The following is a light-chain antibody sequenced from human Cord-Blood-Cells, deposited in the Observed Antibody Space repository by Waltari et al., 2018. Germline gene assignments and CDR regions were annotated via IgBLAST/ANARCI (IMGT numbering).Light chain of an antibody. CDR2: DAS. Sequence: EIVLTQSPAPLSLSPGARATIPCRASQSVSSYLAWYQQKPGQAPRLLIYDASNRATGIPARFSGSGSGTDFTLTISSLQPEDFAVYYCQQRSNWRFTFGPGTKVDIK. CDR3: QQRSNWRFT. J-gene: IGKJ3*01. V-gene: IGKV3-11*01. CDR1: QSVSSY.